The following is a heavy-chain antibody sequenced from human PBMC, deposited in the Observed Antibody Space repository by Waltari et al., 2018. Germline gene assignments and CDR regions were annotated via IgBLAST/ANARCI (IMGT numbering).Heavy chain of an antibody. CDR2: IYHSGST. V-gene: IGHV4-38-2*02. Sequence: QVQLQESGPGLVKPSETLSLTCAVSGYSISSGYYWGWIRQPPGKGLEWIGSIYHSGSTYYNPSLKSRVTISVDTSKNQFSLKLSSVTAADTAVYYCARDYFDWLLLVGGWFDPWGQGTLVTVSS. CDR3: ARDYFDWLLLVGGWFDP. D-gene: IGHD3-9*01. J-gene: IGHJ5*02. CDR1: GYSISSGYY.